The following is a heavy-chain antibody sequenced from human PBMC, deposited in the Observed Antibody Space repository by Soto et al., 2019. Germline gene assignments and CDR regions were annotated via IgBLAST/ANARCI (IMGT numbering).Heavy chain of an antibody. CDR2: IDPSDSYT. CDR1: GYSFTTYW. D-gene: IGHD6-13*01. J-gene: IGHJ5*02. CDR3: ARPYSTQENWFDP. V-gene: IGHV5-10-1*01. Sequence: PGESLKISCKTSGYSFTTYWITWGRQMPGKGLEWMGRIDPSDSYTKYNPSFQGHVTISADKSISTAYLHWSNLKTSDTAIYYCARPYSTQENWFDPWGQGTLVTVSS.